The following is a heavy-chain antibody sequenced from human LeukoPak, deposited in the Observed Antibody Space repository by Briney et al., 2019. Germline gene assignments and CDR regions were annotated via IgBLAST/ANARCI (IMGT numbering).Heavy chain of an antibody. Sequence: ASVKVSCKASGYTFTSYDINWVRQATGQGLEWMGWMNPNSGNTGYAQKFQDRVTMTRDTSISTAYMELTRLRSDDTAVYYCARRSDAGSFDYWGQGTLVTVSS. CDR2: MNPNSGNT. V-gene: IGHV1-8*02. CDR3: ARRSDAGSFDY. J-gene: IGHJ4*02. CDR1: GYTFTSYD.